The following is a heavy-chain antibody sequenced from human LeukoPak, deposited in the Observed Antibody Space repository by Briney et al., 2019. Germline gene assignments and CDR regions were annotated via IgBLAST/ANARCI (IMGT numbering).Heavy chain of an antibody. J-gene: IGHJ4*02. Sequence: ASVKVSCKASGGTFSSYAISWVRQAPGQGLEWMGWVSAYNDKTNYAQKFQGRVTMTTDTSTSTAYMELRSLRSDDTAVYYCARGSFYDYWGQGTLVTVSS. CDR1: GGTFSSYA. V-gene: IGHV1-18*01. CDR2: VSAYNDKT. CDR3: ARGSFYDY.